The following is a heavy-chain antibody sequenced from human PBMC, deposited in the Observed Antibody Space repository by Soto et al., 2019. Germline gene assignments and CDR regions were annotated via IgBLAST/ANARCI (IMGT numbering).Heavy chain of an antibody. CDR3: ARIYYYGSGSSLNYYYGMDV. CDR1: GGTFSSYA. D-gene: IGHD3-10*01. J-gene: IGHJ6*02. V-gene: IGHV1-69*13. Sequence: GASVKVSCKASGGTFSSYAISWVRQAPGQGLEWMGGIIPIFGTANYAQKFQGRVTITADESTSTAYMELSSLRSEDTAVYYCARIYYYGSGSSLNYYYGMDVWGQGTTVTVSS. CDR2: IIPIFGTA.